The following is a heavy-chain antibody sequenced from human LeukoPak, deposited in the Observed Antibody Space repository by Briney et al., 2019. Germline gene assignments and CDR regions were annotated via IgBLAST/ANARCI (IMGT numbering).Heavy chain of an antibody. J-gene: IGHJ5*02. CDR2: ISAYNGNT. Sequence: ASVKVSCKASGYTFTSYGISWVRQAPGQGLEWMGWISAYNGNTNYAQKLQGRVTMTTDTSTSTAYMELRSLRSDDTAVYYCARDLTAAAGKAPHWFDPWGQGTLVTVSS. CDR1: GYTFTSYG. V-gene: IGHV1-18*01. D-gene: IGHD6-13*01. CDR3: ARDLTAAAGKAPHWFDP.